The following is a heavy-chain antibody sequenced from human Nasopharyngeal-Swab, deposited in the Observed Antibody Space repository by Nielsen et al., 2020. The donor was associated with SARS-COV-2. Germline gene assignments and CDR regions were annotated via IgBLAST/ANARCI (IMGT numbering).Heavy chain of an antibody. V-gene: IGHV3-30*18. CDR3: AKGSYYYDSYGAFDI. Sequence: GESLKISCAASGFTFSSYGMQWVRQAPGKGLEWVAVISYDGSNKYYADSVKGRLTISRDNSKNTLYLQMNSLRAEDTAVYYCAKGSYYYDSYGAFDIWGQGTMVTVSS. J-gene: IGHJ3*02. D-gene: IGHD3-22*01. CDR1: GFTFSSYG. CDR2: ISYDGSNK.